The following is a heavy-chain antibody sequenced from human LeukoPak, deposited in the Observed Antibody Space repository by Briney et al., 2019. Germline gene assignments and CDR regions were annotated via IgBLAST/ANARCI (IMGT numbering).Heavy chain of an antibody. J-gene: IGHJ4*02. CDR1: GFTFSSYG. CDR2: ISYDGSNK. CDR3: AKDIAVADGFPQLFDY. Sequence: GRSLRLSCAASGFTFSSYGMHWVRQAPGKGLEWVAVISYDGSNKYYADSVKGRFTISRDNSKNTLYLQMNSLRAEDTAVYYCAKDIAVADGFPQLFDYWGQGTLVTVSS. V-gene: IGHV3-30*18. D-gene: IGHD6-19*01.